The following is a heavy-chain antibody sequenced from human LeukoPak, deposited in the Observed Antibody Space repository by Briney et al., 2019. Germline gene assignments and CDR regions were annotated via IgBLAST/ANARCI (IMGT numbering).Heavy chain of an antibody. CDR2: IYSGGST. Sequence: GGSLRLSCAASGFTVSSNHMSWVRQAPGKGLEWVSVIYSGGSTYYADSVKGRLTISRHNSKNTLYLQMNSLRAEDTAVYYCARGNTAMDTFDYWGQGTLVTVSS. D-gene: IGHD5-18*01. J-gene: IGHJ4*02. CDR1: GFTVSSNH. V-gene: IGHV3-53*04. CDR3: ARGNTAMDTFDY.